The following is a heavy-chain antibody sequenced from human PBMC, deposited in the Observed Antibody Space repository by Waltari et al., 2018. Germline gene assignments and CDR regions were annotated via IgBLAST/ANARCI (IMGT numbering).Heavy chain of an antibody. CDR1: GFTFSSYA. J-gene: IGHJ6*02. Sequence: EVQLLESGGGLVQPGGSLRLSCAASGFTFSSYAMSWVRQAPGKGLEWVSAISGSGGSTYSADSVKGRFTISRDNSKNTLYLQMNSLRAEDTAVYYCAKGVWFRELLFGMDVWGQGTTVTVSS. V-gene: IGHV3-23*01. CDR3: AKGVWFRELLFGMDV. D-gene: IGHD3-10*01. CDR2: ISGSGGST.